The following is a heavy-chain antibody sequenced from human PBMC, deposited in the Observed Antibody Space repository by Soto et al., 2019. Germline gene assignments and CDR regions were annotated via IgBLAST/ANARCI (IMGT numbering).Heavy chain of an antibody. D-gene: IGHD2-15*01. Sequence: GASVKVSCKVSGYTLTEISIHCVRQAPGKGLEWMGGFDREDGGTVYAQKLQARVSMTEDTHADTAYMELSSLRSEDTAVYYCATATCSGGRCYWDFDYWGQGTLVTVSS. V-gene: IGHV1-24*01. CDR2: FDREDGGT. J-gene: IGHJ4*02. CDR3: ATATCSGGRCYWDFDY. CDR1: GYTLTEIS.